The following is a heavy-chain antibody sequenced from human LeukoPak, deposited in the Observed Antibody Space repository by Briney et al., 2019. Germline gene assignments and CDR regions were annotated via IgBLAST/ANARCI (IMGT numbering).Heavy chain of an antibody. D-gene: IGHD3-10*01. V-gene: IGHV3-43*02. CDR1: GFTFDDYA. CDR3: ARYYGSGRGYYGLDV. CDR2: ISGDGGST. J-gene: IGHJ6*02. Sequence: GGSLRLSCAASGFTFDDYAMHWVRQAPGKGLEWVSLISGDGGSTYYADSVKGRFTISRDNSKNTLYLQMNSLRAEDTAVYYCARYYGSGRGYYGLDVWGQGTTVTVFS.